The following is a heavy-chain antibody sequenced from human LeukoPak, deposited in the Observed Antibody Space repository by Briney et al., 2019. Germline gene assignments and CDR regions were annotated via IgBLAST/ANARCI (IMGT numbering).Heavy chain of an antibody. CDR2: IDTDGSGT. Sequence: GGSLRLSCAASGITFNNYWLHWVRQAPGKGLVWVLRIDTDGSGTIYADSVKGRFTISRDNAKNTLYLQMTSLRAEDTAVYYCARGGFSSGLDYWGQGILVTVSS. D-gene: IGHD6-19*01. J-gene: IGHJ4*02. CDR3: ARGGFSSGLDY. V-gene: IGHV3-74*01. CDR1: GITFNNYW.